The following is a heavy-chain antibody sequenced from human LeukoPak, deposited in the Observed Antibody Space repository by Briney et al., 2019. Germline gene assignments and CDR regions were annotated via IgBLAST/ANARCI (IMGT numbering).Heavy chain of an antibody. CDR2: INPSGGTT. CDR3: ARGSYCGGDCYPDY. Sequence: GSVKVSCKASGYTFTSYYMHWVRQAPGQGLEWMGIINPSGGTTSYAQKFQGRVTMTTERSTNTAYMELRSLRSDDTAVYYCARGSYCGGDCYPDYWGQGTLVTVSS. CDR1: GYTFTSYY. V-gene: IGHV1-46*01. D-gene: IGHD2-21*02. J-gene: IGHJ4*02.